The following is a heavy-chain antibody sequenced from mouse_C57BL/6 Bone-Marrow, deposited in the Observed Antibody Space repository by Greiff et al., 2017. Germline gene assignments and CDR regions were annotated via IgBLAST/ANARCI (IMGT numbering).Heavy chain of an antibody. CDR1: GYTFPSYW. J-gene: IGHJ1*03. CDR3: ARVPLPTVVATDWYFDF. D-gene: IGHD1-1*01. V-gene: IGHV1-7*01. Sequence: QVQLKQSGAELAKPGASVKLSCKASGYTFPSYWMHWVKQRPGQGLEWIGYINPSSGYTKYNQKFKDKATLTADKSSSTAYMQLSSLTYEDSAVYYCARVPLPTVVATDWYFDFWGTGTTVTVSS. CDR2: INPSSGYT.